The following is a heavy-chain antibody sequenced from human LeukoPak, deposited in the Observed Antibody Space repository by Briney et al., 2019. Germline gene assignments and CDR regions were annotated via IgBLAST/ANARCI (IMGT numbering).Heavy chain of an antibody. Sequence: SETLSLTCTVSGGSINTDHPYWGWIRQSPGKGLQWIGSIFYSGATYYNPSLESRVTISVDLSKTQLSLKLASVTAADTAVYCARHLSGKTDYWGQGILITVSS. CDR2: IFYSGAT. J-gene: IGHJ4*02. CDR3: ARHLSGKTDY. V-gene: IGHV4-39*01. D-gene: IGHD3-10*01. CDR1: GGSINTDHPY.